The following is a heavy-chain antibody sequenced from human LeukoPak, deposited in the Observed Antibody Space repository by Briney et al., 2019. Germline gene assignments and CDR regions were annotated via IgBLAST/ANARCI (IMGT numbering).Heavy chain of an antibody. J-gene: IGHJ4*02. V-gene: IGHV3-21*01. Sequence: PWGSLRLSCAASGFTFSSYSMNWVRQAPGKGLEWVSSISSSSSYIYYADSVKGRFTISRDNAKNSLYLQMNSLRAEDTAVYYCARDDYYYDSSGYSAGEDYWGQGTLVTVSS. CDR1: GFTFSSYS. CDR2: ISSSSSYI. CDR3: ARDDYYYDSSGYSAGEDY. D-gene: IGHD3-22*01.